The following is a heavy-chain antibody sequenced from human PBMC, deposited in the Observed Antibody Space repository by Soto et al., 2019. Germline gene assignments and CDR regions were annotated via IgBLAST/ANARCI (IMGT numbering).Heavy chain of an antibody. CDR1: GFTFSSYA. D-gene: IGHD3-3*01. CDR2: ISYDGSNK. CDR3: ARAIGGYGMDV. Sequence: GGSLRLSCAASGFTFSSYAMHWVRQAPGKGLEWVAVISYDGSNKYYADSVKGRFTISRDNSKNTLYLQMNSLRAEDTAVYYCARAIGGYGMDVWGQGTTVTVSS. V-gene: IGHV3-30-3*01. J-gene: IGHJ6*02.